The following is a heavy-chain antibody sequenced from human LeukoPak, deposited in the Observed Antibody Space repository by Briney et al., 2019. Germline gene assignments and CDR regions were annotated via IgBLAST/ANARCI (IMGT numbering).Heavy chain of an antibody. CDR2: INHSGST. V-gene: IGHV4-34*01. J-gene: IGHJ6*03. Sequence: PSETLSLTCAVYGGSFSGYYWSWIRQPPGKGLEWIGEINHSGSTNYNPSLKSRVTISVDTSKNQFSLKLSSVTAADTAVYYCARGKFRSTIFGQDYYYYMDVWGKGTTVTVSS. CDR3: ARGKFRSTIFGQDYYYYMDV. D-gene: IGHD3-3*01. CDR1: GGSFSGYY.